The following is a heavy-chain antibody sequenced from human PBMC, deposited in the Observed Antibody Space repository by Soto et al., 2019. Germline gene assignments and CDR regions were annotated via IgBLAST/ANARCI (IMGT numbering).Heavy chain of an antibody. V-gene: IGHV5-10-1*01. CDR2: IDPTDSYT. CDR1: GYSFSTYW. J-gene: IGHJ4*02. D-gene: IGHD3-22*01. CDR3: ARHRFYYDISGLFHFDN. Sequence: QALTISCQGRGYSFSTYWFSRVRQMPGKGLECMGRIDPTDSYTDYGPSFEGHVTMSVDRSINTAYLEWSSLKASDSAMYYCARHRFYYDISGLFHFDNWGQGALVTVSS.